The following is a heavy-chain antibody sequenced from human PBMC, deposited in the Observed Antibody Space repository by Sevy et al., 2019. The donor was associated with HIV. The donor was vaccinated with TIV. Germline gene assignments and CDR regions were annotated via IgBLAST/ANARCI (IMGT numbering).Heavy chain of an antibody. J-gene: IGHJ4*02. CDR3: AGVGIREVKYYDTSGYYYFDY. CDR2: IYYSGST. CDR1: GGSISTTGYY. Sequence: TLSLTCNVSGGSISTTGYYWSWIRQHPGKGLEWIGYIYYSGSTYYNPSLKSRVTIAVDKSKNQFSLKLSSVTAADTAVYFCAGVGIREVKYYDTSGYYYFDYWGQGTLVTVSS. V-gene: IGHV4-31*03. D-gene: IGHD3-22*01.